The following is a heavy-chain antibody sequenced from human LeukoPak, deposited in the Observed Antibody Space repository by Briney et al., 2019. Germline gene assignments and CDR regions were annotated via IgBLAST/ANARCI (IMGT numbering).Heavy chain of an antibody. Sequence: GGSLRLSCAASGFTFSSYAMHWVRQAPGKGLEYVSAISSNGGSTYYANPVKGRFTISRDNSKNTLYLQMGSLRAEDMAVYYCARGASNAFDIWGQGTMVTVSS. V-gene: IGHV3-64*01. CDR1: GFTFSSYA. J-gene: IGHJ3*02. CDR3: ARGASNAFDI. CDR2: ISSNGGST.